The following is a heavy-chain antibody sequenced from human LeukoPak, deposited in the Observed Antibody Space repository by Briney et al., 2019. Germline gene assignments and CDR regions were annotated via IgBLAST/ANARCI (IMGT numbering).Heavy chain of an antibody. J-gene: IGHJ5*02. Sequence: SVKVPCKASGGTFSSYAISWVRQAPGQGLEWMGGIIPIFGTANYAQKFQGRVTITADESTSTAYMELSSLRSEDTAVYYCARAYKVSVQLLNWFDPWGQGTLVTVSS. CDR3: ARAYKVSVQLLNWFDP. V-gene: IGHV1-69*13. CDR1: GGTFSSYA. CDR2: IIPIFGTA. D-gene: IGHD1-1*01.